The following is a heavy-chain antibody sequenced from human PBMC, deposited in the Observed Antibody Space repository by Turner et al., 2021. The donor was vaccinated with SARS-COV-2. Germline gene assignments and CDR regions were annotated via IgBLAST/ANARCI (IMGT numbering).Heavy chain of an antibody. D-gene: IGHD3-22*01. V-gene: IGHV4-39*01. J-gene: IGHJ5*02. Sequence: QLQLQESGPGLVKPSETLSLTCTVSGGSISSSTYYWGWIRQPPGKGLEWIGSIYYSGITYYNPSLKSRVTISVDTSKNQFSLKLSSVTAADTAVYYCARHEVNSYDASGYYTSPWGQGILVTVSS. CDR1: GGSISSSTYY. CDR2: IYYSGIT. CDR3: ARHEVNSYDASGYYTSP.